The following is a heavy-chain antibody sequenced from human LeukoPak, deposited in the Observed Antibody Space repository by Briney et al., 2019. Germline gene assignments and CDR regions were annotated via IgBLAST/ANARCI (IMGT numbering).Heavy chain of an antibody. D-gene: IGHD6-13*01. CDR3: AINPGIAAAGVDY. J-gene: IGHJ4*02. CDR1: GYTFTSYG. V-gene: IGHV1-18*01. CDR2: ISAYNGNT. Sequence: ASVKVSCKASGYTFTSYGISWVRQAPGQGLEWMGWISAYNGNTNYAQNLQGRATMTTNTSTCTAYMELRSLRSDDTAVYYCAINPGIAAAGVDYWGQGTLVTVSS.